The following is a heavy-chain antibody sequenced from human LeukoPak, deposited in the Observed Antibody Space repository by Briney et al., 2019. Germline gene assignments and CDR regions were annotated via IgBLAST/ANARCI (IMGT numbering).Heavy chain of an antibody. Sequence: PSETLSLTCAVSGYSISSGYYWGWIRQPPGKGLKWIGSIYHSGSTYYNPSLKSRVTISVDTSKNQFSLKLSSVTAADTAVYYCATRITMIVVVPNTDAFDIWGQGTMVTVSS. CDR2: IYHSGST. CDR3: ATRITMIVVVPNTDAFDI. J-gene: IGHJ3*02. V-gene: IGHV4-38-2*01. D-gene: IGHD3-22*01. CDR1: GYSISSGYY.